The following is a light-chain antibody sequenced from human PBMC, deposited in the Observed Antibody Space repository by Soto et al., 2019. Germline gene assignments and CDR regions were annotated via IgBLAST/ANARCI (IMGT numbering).Light chain of an antibody. CDR3: MQALQTPRT. J-gene: IGKJ4*01. CDR1: QSLLHSNGYNY. CDR2: LGS. Sequence: DIVMTQSPLSLPVTPGEPASISCRCSQSLLHSNGYNYLDWYLQKPGQSPQLLIYLGSNRASGVPDRFSGSGSGTDFTLKISRVEAEDVGIYYCMQALQTPRTFGGGTKVEIK. V-gene: IGKV2-28*01.